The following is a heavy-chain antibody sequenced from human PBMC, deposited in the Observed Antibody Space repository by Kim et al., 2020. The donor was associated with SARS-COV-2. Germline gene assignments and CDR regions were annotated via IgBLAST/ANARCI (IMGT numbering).Heavy chain of an antibody. J-gene: IGHJ6*02. V-gene: IGHV1-24*01. CDR2: FDPEDGET. D-gene: IGHD3-16*01. Sequence: ASVKVSCKVSGYTLTELSMHWVRQAPGKGLEWMGGFDPEDGETIYAQKFQGRVTMTEDTSTDTAYMELSSLRSEDTAVYYCATVHGGAGGIDYYYGMDVWGQGTTVTVSS. CDR1: GYTLTELS. CDR3: ATVHGGAGGIDYYYGMDV.